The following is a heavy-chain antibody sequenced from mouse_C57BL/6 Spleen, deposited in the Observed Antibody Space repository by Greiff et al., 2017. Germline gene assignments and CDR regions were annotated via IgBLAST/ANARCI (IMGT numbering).Heavy chain of an antibody. V-gene: IGHV1-26*01. CDR2: INPNNGGT. CDR1: GYTFTDYY. J-gene: IGHJ4*01. CDR3: ARGGEAQAIAMDY. D-gene: IGHD3-2*02. Sequence: EVQLQQSGPELVKPGASVKISCKASGYTFTDYYMNWVKQSHGKSLEWIGDINPNNGGTSYNQKFKGKATLTVDKSSSTAYMELRCLTSEDSAVDYCARGGEAQAIAMDYWGQGTSVTVSS.